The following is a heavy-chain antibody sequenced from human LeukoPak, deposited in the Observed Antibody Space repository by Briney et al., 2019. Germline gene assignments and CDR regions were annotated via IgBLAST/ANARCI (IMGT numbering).Heavy chain of an antibody. CDR2: INPKTNGY. Sequence: ASMKVSCKASGYTFTGHNVHWVRLAPGQGPEWLGWINPKTNGYNYSPKFQGRITLTSDTSIDTAYMELSSLTSEDTALYYCARLPAWNDVSGDFWGQGTLVIVSS. J-gene: IGHJ4*02. V-gene: IGHV1-2*02. D-gene: IGHD1-1*01. CDR1: GYTFTGHN. CDR3: ARLPAWNDVSGDF.